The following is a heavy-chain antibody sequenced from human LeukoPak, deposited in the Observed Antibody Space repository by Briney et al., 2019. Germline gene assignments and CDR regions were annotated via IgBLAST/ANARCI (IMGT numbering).Heavy chain of an antibody. CDR2: IYWNDDK. CDR1: GVSLSTSGVA. Sequence: SGPTLVNPTQTLTLIFTFSGVSLSTSGVAVAWIRQPPGKALQWLSLIYWNDDKRYSPSLRSRLTITNDASKNQVVLTMTNVDTADTGTYYCGHIFNSSPYSWGQGTLVTVSS. D-gene: IGHD2/OR15-2a*01. J-gene: IGHJ4*02. CDR3: GHIFNSSPYS. V-gene: IGHV2-5*01.